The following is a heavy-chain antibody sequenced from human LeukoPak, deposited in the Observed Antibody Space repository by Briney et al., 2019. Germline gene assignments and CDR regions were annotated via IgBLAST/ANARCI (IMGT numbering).Heavy chain of an antibody. V-gene: IGHV4-39*01. J-gene: IGHJ5*02. CDR1: GGSISSGSNY. D-gene: IGHD3-10*01. CDR3: ARQNIFDNYYGSGDNWFDP. CDR2: IFYSGST. Sequence: SETLSLTCTVSGGSISSGSNYWGWIRQPPGKGLEWTGSIFYSGSTYYNPSLKSRVTMSVDTSKNQFSLKLSSVTAADTAVYYCARQNIFDNYYGSGDNWFDPWGQGTLVTVSS.